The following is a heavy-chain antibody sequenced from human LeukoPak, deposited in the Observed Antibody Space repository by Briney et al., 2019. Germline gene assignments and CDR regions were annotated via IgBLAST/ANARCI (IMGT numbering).Heavy chain of an antibody. V-gene: IGHV4-39*07. CDR2: IYYSGST. J-gene: IGHJ3*02. CDR1: GGSISSSSYY. Sequence: SETLSLTCTVSGGSISSSSYYWGWIRQPPGKGLEWSGSIYYSGSTYYNPSLKSRVTMSIDTSKNQFSLKLGSVTALDTAVYYCAHKFAGPYAFDIWGQGTMVTVSS. CDR3: AHKFAGPYAFDI.